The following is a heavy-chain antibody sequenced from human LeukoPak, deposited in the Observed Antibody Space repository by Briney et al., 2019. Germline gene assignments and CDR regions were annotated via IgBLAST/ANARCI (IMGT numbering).Heavy chain of an antibody. J-gene: IGHJ6*03. Sequence: ASVKVSCKTSGYTFISYAISWVRQAPGQGLEWMGWINPNSGGTNYAQKFQGRVTMTRDTSISTAYMELSRLRSDDTAVYYCASQGGGYYYYYYMDVWGKGTTVTVSS. CDR3: ASQGGGYYYYYYMDV. CDR1: GYTFISYA. V-gene: IGHV1-2*02. CDR2: INPNSGGT. D-gene: IGHD2-15*01.